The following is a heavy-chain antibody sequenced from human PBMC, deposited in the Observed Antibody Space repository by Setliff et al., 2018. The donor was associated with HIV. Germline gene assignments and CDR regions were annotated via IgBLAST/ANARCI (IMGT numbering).Heavy chain of an antibody. Sequence: GSLRLSCAASGIAFSSYGMHWVRQAPGKGLEWVAFIRYDGSNKYYADSVKGRFTISRDNSKHTLNLQMNSLRAEDTAVYYCAKDSRAWQQWSYGDYYYYMDVWGKGTTVTVSS. D-gene: IGHD6-13*01. V-gene: IGHV3-30*02. CDR3: AKDSRAWQQWSYGDYYYYMDV. CDR2: IRYDGSNK. J-gene: IGHJ6*03. CDR1: GIAFSSYG.